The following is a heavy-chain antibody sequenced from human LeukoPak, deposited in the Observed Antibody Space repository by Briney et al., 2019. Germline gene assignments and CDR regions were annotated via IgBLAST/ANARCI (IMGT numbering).Heavy chain of an antibody. CDR3: ARSNQYYYDSGAYAETDY. Sequence: GGSLRLSCAASGFTFDDYGMSWVRQAPGKGLEWVANIKQDGSGKYYVDSVKGRFTISRDNAKNSLYLQMNSLRAEDTAVYYCARSNQYYYDSGAYAETDYWGQGTLVTVSS. J-gene: IGHJ4*02. V-gene: IGHV3-7*01. D-gene: IGHD3-22*01. CDR1: GFTFDDYG. CDR2: IKQDGSGK.